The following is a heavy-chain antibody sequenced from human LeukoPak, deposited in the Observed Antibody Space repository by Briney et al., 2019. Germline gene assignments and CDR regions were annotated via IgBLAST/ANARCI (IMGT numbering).Heavy chain of an antibody. V-gene: IGHV6-1*01. D-gene: IGHD1-26*01. Sequence: SQTLSLTCAISGDSVSSNSAAWNWIRQSPSRGLEWLGRTYYRSKWYNDYAVSVKSRITINPDTSKNQFSLQLNSVTPEDTAVYYCAREVPSGSYLDGVFFDYWGQGTLVTVSS. CDR3: AREVPSGSYLDGVFFDY. CDR2: TYYRSKWYN. J-gene: IGHJ4*02. CDR1: GDSVSSNSAA.